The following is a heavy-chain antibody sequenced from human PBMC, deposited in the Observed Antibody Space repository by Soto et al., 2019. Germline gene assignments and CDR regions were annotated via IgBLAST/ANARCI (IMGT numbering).Heavy chain of an antibody. CDR3: AMEAIPYNGRDDAFDL. CDR1: GYPFGDYA. J-gene: IGHJ3*01. V-gene: IGHV3-23*01. CDR2: IGPFDAHAP. Sequence: EVQLLESGGALVHPGGTPILSCVGSGYPFGDYAMRWVRQAPGKGLEWVSAIGPFDAHAPAYAASVKGRLNISRDNSRNIVFLQMTNLRAGDTGVYYWAMEAIPYNGRDDAFDLWCQGTVVTVSS. D-gene: IGHD1-20*01.